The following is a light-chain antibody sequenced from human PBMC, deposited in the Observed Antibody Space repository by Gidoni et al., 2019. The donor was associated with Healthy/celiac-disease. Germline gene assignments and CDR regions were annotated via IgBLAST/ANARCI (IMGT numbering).Light chain of an antibody. Sequence: EIVMPQSPATLSVSPGERATLSCRASQNVSSNLAWYQQKPGKAPRLLIYGASNRATGIPARFSGSGSGTEFTLTISSLQSEDFAVYYCQQYNNWPLWTFGQGTKVEIK. J-gene: IGKJ1*01. CDR2: GAS. CDR3: QQYNNWPLWT. CDR1: QNVSSN. V-gene: IGKV3-15*01.